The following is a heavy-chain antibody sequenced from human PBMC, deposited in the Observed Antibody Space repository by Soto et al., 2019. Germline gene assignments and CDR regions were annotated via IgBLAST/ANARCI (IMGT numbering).Heavy chain of an antibody. J-gene: IGHJ6*02. V-gene: IGHV3-30-3*01. Sequence: QVQLVESGGGVVQPGRSLRLSCAASGFTFSSYAMHWVRQAPGKGLEWVAVISYDGSNKYYADSVKGRFTISRDNSKNTLYLQMNSLRAEDTAVYYCARDSPEGSGMEVCGQGTTVTVSS. CDR1: GFTFSSYA. CDR2: ISYDGSNK. CDR3: ARDSPEGSGMEV. D-gene: IGHD2-15*01.